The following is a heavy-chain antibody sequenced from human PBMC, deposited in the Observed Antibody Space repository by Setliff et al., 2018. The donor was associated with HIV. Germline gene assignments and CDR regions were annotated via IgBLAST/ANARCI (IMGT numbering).Heavy chain of an antibody. CDR1: GDSISSGSYY. Sequence: SETLSLTCTVSGDSISSGSYYWTWIRQSAGKGPEWIGHIYTSGSTDYNPSLKSRVTISVDTSKNRFSLRLTSVTAADTAVYYSARTKADGYNGVFDSWGQGTLVTVSS. V-gene: IGHV4-61*09. CDR2: IYTSGST. CDR3: ARTKADGYNGVFDS. J-gene: IGHJ4*02. D-gene: IGHD5-12*01.